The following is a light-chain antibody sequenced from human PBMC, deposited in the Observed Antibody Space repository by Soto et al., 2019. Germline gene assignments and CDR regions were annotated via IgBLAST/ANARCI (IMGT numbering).Light chain of an antibody. Sequence: QSALTQPASVSGSPGQSITMSCTGTSRDVGSYNLVSWYQQHPGKVPKLMIYEASKRPSGVSSRFSGSKSGNTASLTISGLQVVDEADYYCCSYTGNFTLLFGGGTKLTVL. V-gene: IGLV2-23*01. CDR2: EAS. CDR3: CSYTGNFTLL. J-gene: IGLJ3*02. CDR1: SRDVGSYNL.